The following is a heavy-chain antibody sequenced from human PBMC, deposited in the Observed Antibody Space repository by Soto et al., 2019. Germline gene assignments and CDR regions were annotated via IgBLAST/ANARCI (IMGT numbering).Heavy chain of an antibody. D-gene: IGHD3-22*01. CDR2: IYLGDSYT. CDR3: ARGYDYLAYYFDY. J-gene: IGHJ4*02. CDR1: GYNFPYYW. Sequence: GESLKISCKGSGYNFPYYWIAWVRQTPGKGLECMGIIYLGDSYTRYNPSFQGQVAISADKSITTVYVQWNSLKTSYTAIYYCARGYDYLAYYFDYWGQGTVVTVSS. V-gene: IGHV5-51*01.